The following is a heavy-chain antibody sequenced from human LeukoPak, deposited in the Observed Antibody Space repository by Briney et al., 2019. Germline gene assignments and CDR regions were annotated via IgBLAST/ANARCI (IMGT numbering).Heavy chain of an antibody. CDR2: ISSSSSYI. CDR1: GFTFSSYS. CDR3: ASVYYDSSGYLFDC. D-gene: IGHD3-22*01. V-gene: IGHV3-21*01. J-gene: IGHJ4*02. Sequence: GGSLRLSCAASGFTFSSYSMNWVRQAPGKGLEWVSSISSSSSYICYADSVKGRFTISRDNAKNSLYLQMNSLRAEDTAVYYCASVYYDSSGYLFDCWGQGTLVTVSS.